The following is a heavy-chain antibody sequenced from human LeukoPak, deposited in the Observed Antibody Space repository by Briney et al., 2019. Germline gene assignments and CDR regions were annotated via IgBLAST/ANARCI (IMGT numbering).Heavy chain of an antibody. CDR1: GDFISTYY. CDR3: ARDLSD. J-gene: IGHJ4*02. V-gene: IGHV4-4*07. Sequence: PSETLSPTCTVSGDFISTYYWSWIRQPAGKGLEWVGRIYTSGTTNYNPSLKSRVTMSVDTSKNQFSLKLSSVTAADTAVYYCARDLSDWGQGFLVTVSS. CDR2: IYTSGTT.